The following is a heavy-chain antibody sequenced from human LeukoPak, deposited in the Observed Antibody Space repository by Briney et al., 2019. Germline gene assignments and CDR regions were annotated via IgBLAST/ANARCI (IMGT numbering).Heavy chain of an antibody. CDR1: GFTFGDYA. V-gene: IGHV3-49*03. D-gene: IGHD2-15*01. J-gene: IGHJ4*02. CDR2: IRNKAYGGTT. Sequence: GGSLRLSCTASGFTFGDYAMSWFRQARGKGLEWVGFIRNKAYGGTTEYAASVKGRFTISRDDSKSIAYLQMNSLKTEDTAVYYCTRARPGVVVVAARGDYWGQGTLVTVSS. CDR3: TRARPGVVVVAARGDY.